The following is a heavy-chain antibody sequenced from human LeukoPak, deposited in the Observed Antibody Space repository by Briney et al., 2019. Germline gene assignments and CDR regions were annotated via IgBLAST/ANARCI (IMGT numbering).Heavy chain of an antibody. D-gene: IGHD5-12*01. V-gene: IGHV3-64D*06. CDR1: GFIFSTYT. CDR2: INGDGRTT. CDR3: VGDQVDNVGWLT. Sequence: PGGSLRLSCSASGFIFSTYTMYWVRQAPGKGQEFVSVINGDGRTTYYADSVKGRFTISRDNSKNTPYLQMNSLRAEDTAVYYCVGDQVDNVGWLTWGQGTRVTVSS. J-gene: IGHJ5*02.